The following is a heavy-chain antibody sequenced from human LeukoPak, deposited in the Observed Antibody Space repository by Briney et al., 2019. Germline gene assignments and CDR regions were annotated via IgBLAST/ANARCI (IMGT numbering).Heavy chain of an antibody. Sequence: GGSLRLSCVGAGFAFNTYTITWVRQAPGKGLEWVSSITSTSAYRQYADSVRGRFTISRDNTKNSLYLQMNSLGAEDTAVYHCARVTAGATTLNYYYYSMDVWGKGTTVTVSS. V-gene: IGHV3-21*01. CDR2: ITSTSAYR. J-gene: IGHJ6*03. CDR3: ARVTAGATTLNYYYYSMDV. CDR1: GFAFNTYT. D-gene: IGHD1-26*01.